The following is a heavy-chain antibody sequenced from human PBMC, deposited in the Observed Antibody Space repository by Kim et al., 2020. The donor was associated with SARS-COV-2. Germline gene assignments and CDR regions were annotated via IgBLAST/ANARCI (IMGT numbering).Heavy chain of an antibody. CDR3: ARDRAAAGTGWFDP. Sequence: SETLSLTCTVSGYSISSGYYWGWIRQPPGKGLEWIGSIYHSGSTYYNPSLKTRVTISVDTSKNQFSLQLSSVTAADTAVYYCARDRAAAGTGWFDPWGQG. CDR2: IYHSGST. D-gene: IGHD6-13*01. CDR1: GYSISSGYY. V-gene: IGHV4-38-2*02. J-gene: IGHJ5*02.